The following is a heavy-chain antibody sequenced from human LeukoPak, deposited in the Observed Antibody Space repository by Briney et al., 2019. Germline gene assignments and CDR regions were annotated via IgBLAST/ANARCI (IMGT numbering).Heavy chain of an antibody. Sequence: NTSETLSLTCTVSGGSISSYYWSWVRQPPGKGLEWIGYIYYSGSTKYNPSLKGQATISVDTSKNQFSLKLSSVTAADTAVYYCARHRDHYDSSGYYSPSDYWGQGTLVTVSS. D-gene: IGHD3-22*01. CDR3: ARHRDHYDSSGYYSPSDY. CDR1: GGSISSYY. J-gene: IGHJ4*02. CDR2: IYYSGST. V-gene: IGHV4-59*08.